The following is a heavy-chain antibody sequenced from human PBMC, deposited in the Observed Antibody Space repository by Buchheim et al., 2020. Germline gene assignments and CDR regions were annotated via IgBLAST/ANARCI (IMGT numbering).Heavy chain of an antibody. CDR1: GFTFRSYA. CDR3: ARPWKGGSYGVGY. J-gene: IGHJ4*02. D-gene: IGHD1-26*01. Sequence: QVQLVESGGGVVQPGRSQRLSCAASGFTFRSYAMHWVRQAPGKGLEWVAVISYDGRNKYYGDSVRGRFTISRDNSKTTLYMQMNSLRAEDTAVYYCARPWKGGSYGVGYWGQGTL. V-gene: IGHV3-30*03. CDR2: ISYDGRNK.